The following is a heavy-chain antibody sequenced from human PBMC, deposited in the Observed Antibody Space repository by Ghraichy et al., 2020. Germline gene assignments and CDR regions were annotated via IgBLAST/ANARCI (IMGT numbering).Heavy chain of an antibody. Sequence: GGSLRLSCAASGFTFSSYSMNWVRQAPGKGLEWVSYISSSSSTIYYADSVKGRFTISRDNAKNSLYLQMNSLRDEDTAVYYCARYKTYYYGSGSYYGDRYYYYMDVWGKGTTVTVSS. CDR1: GFTFSSYS. J-gene: IGHJ6*03. CDR3: ARYKTYYYGSGSYYGDRYYYYMDV. D-gene: IGHD3-10*01. CDR2: ISSSSSTI. V-gene: IGHV3-48*02.